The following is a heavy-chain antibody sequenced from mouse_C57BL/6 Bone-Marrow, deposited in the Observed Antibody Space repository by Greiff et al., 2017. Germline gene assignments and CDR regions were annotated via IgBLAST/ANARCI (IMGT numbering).Heavy chain of an antibody. D-gene: IGHD2-4*01. CDR2: IDPSDSYT. V-gene: IGHV1-69*01. CDR3: ARERLRNLYAVDY. Sequence: QVQLKQPGAELVMPGASVKLSCKASGYTFTSYWMNWVKQRPGQGLEWIGEIDPSDSYTNYNQKFKGKSTLTVDKSSSTAYMQLSSLTSEYSAVYYCARERLRNLYAVDYWGQGTSVTVSS. J-gene: IGHJ4*01. CDR1: GYTFTSYW.